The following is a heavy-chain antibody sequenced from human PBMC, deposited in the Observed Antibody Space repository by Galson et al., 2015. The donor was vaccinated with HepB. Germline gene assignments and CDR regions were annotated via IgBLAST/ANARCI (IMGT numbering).Heavy chain of an antibody. V-gene: IGHV4-59*01. J-gene: IGHJ6*03. D-gene: IGHD3-16*01. CDR2: FYDSGTT. CDR1: GGSISSYY. CDR3: ARGVTLIPYYYYMDV. Sequence: ETLSLTCTVSGGSISSYYWNWIRQPPGKGLEWIGYFYDSGTTDYSPSLKSRVAISVDTSKNQFSLKLTSVTAADTAVYYCARGVTLIPYYYYMDVWGKGTTVTVSS.